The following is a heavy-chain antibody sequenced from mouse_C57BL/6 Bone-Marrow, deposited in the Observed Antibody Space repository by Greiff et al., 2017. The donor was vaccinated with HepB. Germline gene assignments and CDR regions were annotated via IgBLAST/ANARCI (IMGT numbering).Heavy chain of an antibody. CDR1: GFNIKDDY. Sequence: VQLKQSGAELVRPGASVKLSCTASGFNIKDDYMHWVKQRPEQGLEWIGWIDPENGDTEYASKFQGKATITADTSSNTAYLQLSSLTSEDTAVYYCTRVNWDFWYFDVWGTGTTVTVSS. J-gene: IGHJ1*03. CDR2: IDPENGDT. V-gene: IGHV14-4*01. CDR3: TRVNWDFWYFDV. D-gene: IGHD4-1*01.